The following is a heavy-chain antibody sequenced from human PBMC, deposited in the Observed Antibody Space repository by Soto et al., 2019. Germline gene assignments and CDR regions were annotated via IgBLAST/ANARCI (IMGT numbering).Heavy chain of an antibody. J-gene: IGHJ6*02. D-gene: IGHD2-2*01. Sequence: ISCKTSGYSFTSHWIAWVRQMPGKGLEWMGIIYPSDSDIRYRPSFQGQVTISVDKSISTAYLQWSSLKASDTATYYCARQDYSNYRGGMDVWGQGTTVTVSS. V-gene: IGHV5-51*01. CDR2: IYPSDSDI. CDR1: GYSFTSHW. CDR3: ARQDYSNYRGGMDV.